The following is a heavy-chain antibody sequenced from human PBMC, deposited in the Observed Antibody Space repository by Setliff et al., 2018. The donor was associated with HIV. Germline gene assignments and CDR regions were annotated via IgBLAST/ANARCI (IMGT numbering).Heavy chain of an antibody. CDR3: VRDDYGYNGKGFDY. V-gene: IGHV4-30-4*08. D-gene: IGHD4-17*01. Sequence: PSETLSLTCTVSGDSIISGDYYWSWIRQSPGKGLEWIGHIHYKGNIDYNASLKSRLAISSDTSKNQFSLNLSSVIAADTAIYFCVRDDYGYNGKGFDYWGPGTLVTVSS. CDR1: GDSIISGDYY. CDR2: IHYKGNI. J-gene: IGHJ4*02.